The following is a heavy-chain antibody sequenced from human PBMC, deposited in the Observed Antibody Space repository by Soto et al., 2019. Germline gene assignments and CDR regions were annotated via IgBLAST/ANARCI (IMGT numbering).Heavy chain of an antibody. Sequence: PGGSLRLSCAASGFTFSSDAMSWVRQAPGKGLEWVSAISGSGGSAYYANSIKGRFTNSRNNSKNPQNLKMNTLRTEDKDVYYYAKGSSPGENYYIDYWGQGTLVTVSS. CDR2: ISGSGGSA. V-gene: IGHV3-23*01. CDR3: AKGSSPGENYYIDY. J-gene: IGHJ4*02. CDR1: GFTFSSDA.